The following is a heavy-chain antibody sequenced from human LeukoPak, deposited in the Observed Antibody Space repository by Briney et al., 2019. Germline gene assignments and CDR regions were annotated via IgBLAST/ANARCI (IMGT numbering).Heavy chain of an antibody. J-gene: IGHJ4*02. CDR3: ARDADSSSWYRIY. CDR2: IYHSGST. CDR1: GYSISNGYY. V-gene: IGHV4-38-2*02. Sequence: PSETLSLTCTVSGYSISNGYYWGWIRQPPGKGLEWIGSIYHSGSTYYNPSLKSRVTISVDTSKNQFSLKLSSVTAADTAVYYCARDADSSSWYRIYWGQGTLVTVSS. D-gene: IGHD6-13*01.